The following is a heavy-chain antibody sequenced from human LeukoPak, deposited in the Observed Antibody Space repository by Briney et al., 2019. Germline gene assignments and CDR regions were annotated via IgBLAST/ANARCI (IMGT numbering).Heavy chain of an antibody. Sequence: SETLSLTCTVSGGSISSGDYYWSWIRQPPGKGLEWIGYIYYSGSTYYNPSLKSRVTISVDTSKNQFSLKLSSVTAADTAVYYCARAVGGYGDYMLPRYYYYYGMDVWGQGTTVTVSS. V-gene: IGHV4-30-4*01. CDR1: GGSISSGDYY. J-gene: IGHJ6*02. CDR2: IYYSGST. D-gene: IGHD4-17*01. CDR3: ARAVGGYGDYMLPRYYYYYGMDV.